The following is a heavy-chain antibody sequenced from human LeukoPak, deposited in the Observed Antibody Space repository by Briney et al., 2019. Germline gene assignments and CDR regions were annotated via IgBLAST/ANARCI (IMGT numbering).Heavy chain of an antibody. CDR2: MNPNSGNT. V-gene: IGHV1-8*01. D-gene: IGHD3-22*01. J-gene: IGHJ6*02. CDR3: ARVPGEYYYDSSGYGMDV. Sequence: ASVKVSCKTSGYTFTSYDINWVRQATGQGLEWMGWMNPNSGNTGYAQKFQGRVTMTRNTSISTAYMELSSLRSEDTAVYYCARVPGEYYYDSSGYGMDVWGQGTTVTVSS. CDR1: GYTFTSYD.